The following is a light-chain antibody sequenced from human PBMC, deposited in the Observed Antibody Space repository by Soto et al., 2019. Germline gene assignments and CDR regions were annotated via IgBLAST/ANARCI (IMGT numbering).Light chain of an antibody. CDR2: KAS. CDR1: QTISSW. J-gene: IGKJ1*01. V-gene: IGKV1-5*03. Sequence: DMQMTQSPSTLSGSVGDRVTITCRASQTISSWLAWYQQKPGKAPKLLIYKASSLESGVPSRFSGSGSGTEFTLTISSLQPDDFATYYCQQYNSYRWTFGQGTKVDI. CDR3: QQYNSYRWT.